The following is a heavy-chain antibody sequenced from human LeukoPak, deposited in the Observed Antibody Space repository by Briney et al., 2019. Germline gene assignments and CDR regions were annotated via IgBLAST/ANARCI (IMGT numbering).Heavy chain of an antibody. CDR1: DYSISSGYY. V-gene: IGHV4-38-2*01. CDR2: INHSGST. D-gene: IGHD3-22*01. Sequence: SETLSLTCAVSDYSISSGYYWGWIRQPSGKGLEWIGEINHSGSTNYNPSLKGRVTISVDTSQNQVSLKLGSVTAAGTAVYYCAHSSDYQQHCGQGTLVTVSS. J-gene: IGHJ1*01. CDR3: AHSSDYQQH.